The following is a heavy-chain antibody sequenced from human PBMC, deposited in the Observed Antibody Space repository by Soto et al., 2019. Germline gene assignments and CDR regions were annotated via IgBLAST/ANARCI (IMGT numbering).Heavy chain of an antibody. CDR3: ARARGPSHQTTLDY. J-gene: IGHJ4*02. D-gene: IGHD1-7*01. V-gene: IGHV4-59*01. CDR1: GGSISTYY. CDR2: IYYSGST. Sequence: PSETLSLTCTVSGGSISTYYWSWIRQPPGKGLEWIGYIYYSGSTNYNPSLKSRVTISVDTSKNQFSLKLSSVTAADTAVYYCARARGPSHQTTLDYWGQGTLVTVSS.